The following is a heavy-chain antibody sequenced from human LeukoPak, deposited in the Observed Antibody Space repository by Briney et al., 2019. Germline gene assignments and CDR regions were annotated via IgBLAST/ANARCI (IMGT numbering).Heavy chain of an antibody. CDR2: TYYRSKRYD. CDR3: ARDWSIAVAGFDY. J-gene: IGHJ4*02. CDR1: GGSISSNSAA. D-gene: IGHD6-19*01. V-gene: IGHV6-1*01. Sequence: SQTLSLTCAISGGSISSNSAAWNWIRQSPSKGLEWLGRTYYRSKRYDDYAVSVKSRITINPDTSKNQFSLQLNSVTPEDTAVYYCARDWSIAVAGFDYWGQGTLVTVSS.